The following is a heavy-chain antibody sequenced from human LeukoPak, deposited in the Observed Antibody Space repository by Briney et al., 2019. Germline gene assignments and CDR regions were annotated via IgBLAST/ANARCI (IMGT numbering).Heavy chain of an antibody. CDR3: ARVTAVAGTSVGVDA. CDR1: GFSISDYY. V-gene: IGHV3-11*04. Sequence: PGGSLRLSCAASGFSISDYYMSWIRQAPGKGLDWVSYISFSGSAIYYADSVKGRFTISRDTAKNSLYLQMNSLRAEDTAVHYCARVTAVAGTSVGVDAWGQGILVTVS. J-gene: IGHJ4*02. D-gene: IGHD6-19*01. CDR2: ISFSGSAI.